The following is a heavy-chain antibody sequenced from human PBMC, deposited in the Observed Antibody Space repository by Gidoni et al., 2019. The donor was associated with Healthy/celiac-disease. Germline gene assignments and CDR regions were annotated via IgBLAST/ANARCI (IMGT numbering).Heavy chain of an antibody. V-gene: IGHV3-15*01. CDR2: IKSKTDGGTT. Sequence: EVQLVESGGGLVKPGGSLRLSCAASGFTFSKAWMSWVRQAPGKGLGWVGRIKSKTDGGTTDYAAPVKGRFTISRDDSKNTLYLQMNSLKTEDTAVYYCTTDLAPHYYYYGMDVWGQGTTVTVSS. CDR3: TTDLAPHYYYYGMDV. J-gene: IGHJ6*02. CDR1: GFTFSKAW.